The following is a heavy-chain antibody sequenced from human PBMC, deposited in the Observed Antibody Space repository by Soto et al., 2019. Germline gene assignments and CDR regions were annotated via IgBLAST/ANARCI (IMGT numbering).Heavy chain of an antibody. CDR2: IKRKSDGGTT. CDR1: GFTFSNAW. J-gene: IGHJ4*02. CDR3: PTSGSGWDYFDY. D-gene: IGHD6-19*01. V-gene: IGHV3-15*01. Sequence: NPGGSLRLSCAGSGFTFSNAWMSWVRQAPGKGLEWVGRIKRKSDGGTTDYAAPVKGRFTISRDDSKNTLYLQMNSLKTEDTAVYYCPTSGSGWDYFDYWGQGALVTVSS.